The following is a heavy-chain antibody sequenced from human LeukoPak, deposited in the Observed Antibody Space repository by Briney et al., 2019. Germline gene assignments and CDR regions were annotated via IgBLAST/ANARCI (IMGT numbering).Heavy chain of an antibody. CDR3: ARDGATTVTFFDY. V-gene: IGHV3-74*01. D-gene: IGHD4-11*01. Sequence: GGSLRLSCVGSGFTVSSSFMSWVRQAPGKGLVWVSRIKSDGSSISYADSVKGRFTISRDNAKNTLYLQMNSLRAEDTAVYYCARDGATTVTFFDYWGQGTLVTVSS. CDR1: GFTVSSSF. J-gene: IGHJ4*02. CDR2: IKSDGSSI.